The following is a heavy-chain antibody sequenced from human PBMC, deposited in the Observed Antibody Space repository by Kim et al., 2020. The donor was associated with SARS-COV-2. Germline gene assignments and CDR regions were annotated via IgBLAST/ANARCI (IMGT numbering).Heavy chain of an antibody. CDR2: ISSSSSYI. D-gene: IGHD3-22*01. J-gene: IGHJ4*02. CDR3: ARGPPSMIVPGVGGY. Sequence: GGSLRLSCAASGFTFSSYSMNWVRQAPGKGLEWVSSISSSSSYIYYADSVKGRFTISRDNAKNSLYLQMNSLRAEDTAVYYCARGPPSMIVPGVGGYWGQGTLVTVSS. CDR1: GFTFSSYS. V-gene: IGHV3-21*01.